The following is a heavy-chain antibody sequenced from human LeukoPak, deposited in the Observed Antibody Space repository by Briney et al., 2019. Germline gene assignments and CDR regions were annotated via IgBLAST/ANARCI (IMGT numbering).Heavy chain of an antibody. D-gene: IGHD6-19*01. V-gene: IGHV4-59*01. J-gene: IGHJ3*02. CDR1: GGSISSNY. CDR3: ARTVQSSGWFPDAFDI. Sequence: SETLSLTCTVSGGSISSNYWSWIRQPPGKGLEWIGYIYYSGSTNYNPSLKSRVTISVDTSKNQFSLKLSSVTAADTAVYYCARTVQSSGWFPDAFDIWGQGTMVTVSS. CDR2: IYYSGST.